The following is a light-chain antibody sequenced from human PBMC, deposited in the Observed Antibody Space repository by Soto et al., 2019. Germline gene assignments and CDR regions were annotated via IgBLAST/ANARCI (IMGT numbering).Light chain of an antibody. Sequence: EIVMTQSPATLSVSPGERATLSCRASQSVSSNLAWYQQKPGQAPRLLIYGASTRATGIPARFSGSGSGTEFTLTISSLQSEDLAVYYCQQYNNWPYFGPGTKVDIK. J-gene: IGKJ3*01. V-gene: IGKV3-15*01. CDR3: QQYNNWPY. CDR2: GAS. CDR1: QSVSSN.